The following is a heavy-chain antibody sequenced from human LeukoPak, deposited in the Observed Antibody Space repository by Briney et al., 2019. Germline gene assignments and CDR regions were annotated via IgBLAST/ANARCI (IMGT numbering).Heavy chain of an antibody. D-gene: IGHD6-13*01. V-gene: IGHV1-18*01. Sequence: ASVKVSCKASGYTFTSYDISWVRQAPGQGLEWMGWISAYNDNTKYAQNLQGRVTMTTDTSTSTAYMELRSLTSDDTALYYCARDTARITTPGGPDYWGQGTLVTVSS. J-gene: IGHJ4*02. CDR3: ARDTARITTPGGPDY. CDR1: GYTFTSYD. CDR2: ISAYNDNT.